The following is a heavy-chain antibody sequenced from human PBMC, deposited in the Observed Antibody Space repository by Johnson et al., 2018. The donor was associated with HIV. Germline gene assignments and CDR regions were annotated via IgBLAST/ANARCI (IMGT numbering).Heavy chain of an antibody. D-gene: IGHD2-2*01. CDR2: IDTVGDT. J-gene: IGHJ3*01. CDR3: SRRSTRSDGFDL. CDR1: GFTFDDYA. V-gene: IGHV3-13*01. Sequence: VQLVESGGGLVQPGRSLRLSCAASGFTFDDYAMHWVRQHIGKGLEWVSEIDTVGDTYYPASVKGRFTTSRENAKNSFDLQMNSLTAGDTAVYYCSRRSTRSDGFDLWGQGTMVIVSS.